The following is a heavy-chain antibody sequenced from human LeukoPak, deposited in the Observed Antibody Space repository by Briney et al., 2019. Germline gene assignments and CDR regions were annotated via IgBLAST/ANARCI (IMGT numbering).Heavy chain of an antibody. V-gene: IGHV3-66*02. CDR1: GFTVSSNS. J-gene: IGHJ4*02. D-gene: IGHD3-22*01. Sequence: GGSLRLSCAASGFTVSSNSMSWVRQAPGKGLEWVSFYSDNTHYSDSVKGRFTISRDNSKNTLYLEMNSLRPEDTAVYYCAKMGRVVITFSQIDYWGQGILVTVSS. CDR3: AKMGRVVITFSQIDY. CDR2: YSDNT.